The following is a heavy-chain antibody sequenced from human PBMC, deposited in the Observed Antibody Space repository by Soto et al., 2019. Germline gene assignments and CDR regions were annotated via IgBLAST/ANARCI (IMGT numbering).Heavy chain of an antibody. CDR2: IWYDESNK. J-gene: IGHJ6*02. V-gene: IGHV3-33*01. CDR1: GFAFNRFG. Sequence: QVQLVESGGGVVRPGRSLRLSCAASGFAFNRFGVHWVRQAPGKGLEWVAVIWYDESNKFYADSVKGRFSISRDNSKNKLYLHMNRLRAEDTAVYYCVRDDGVAAAVPYSSYAMDVWGQGTTVIVSS. CDR3: VRDDGVAAAVPYSSYAMDV. D-gene: IGHD6-13*01.